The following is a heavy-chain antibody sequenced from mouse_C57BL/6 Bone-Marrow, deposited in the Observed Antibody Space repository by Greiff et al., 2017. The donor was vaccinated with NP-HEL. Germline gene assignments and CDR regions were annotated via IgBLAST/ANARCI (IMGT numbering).Heavy chain of an antibody. Sequence: VQLQQSGAELVRPGASVKLSCTASGFNIKDDYMHWVKQRPEQGLEWIGWIDPENGDTESASKFQGKATITADTSSNTAYLQLSSLTSEDTAVYYCTTRVGRFDYWGQGTTLTVSS. CDR3: TTRVGRFDY. V-gene: IGHV14-4*01. CDR1: GFNIKDDY. J-gene: IGHJ2*01. CDR2: IDPENGDT.